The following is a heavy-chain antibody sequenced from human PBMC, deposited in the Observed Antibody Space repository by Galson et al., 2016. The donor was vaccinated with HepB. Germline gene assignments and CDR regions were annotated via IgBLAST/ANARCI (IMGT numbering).Heavy chain of an antibody. CDR3: ASDTLIRGISNAAFDI. CDR1: GFTFSSYG. CDR2: IWYDESNK. V-gene: IGHV3-33*01. D-gene: IGHD3-10*01. J-gene: IGHJ3*02. Sequence: SLRLSCAASGFTFSSYGMHWVRRAPGKGLEWVAVIWYDESNKNYADSVKGRFTISRDNSRNTLYLQMNSLRAEDTAVYYCASDTLIRGISNAAFDIWGQGTMVTVSS.